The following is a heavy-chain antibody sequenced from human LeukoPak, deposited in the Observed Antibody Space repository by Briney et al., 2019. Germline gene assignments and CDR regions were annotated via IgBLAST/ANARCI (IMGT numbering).Heavy chain of an antibody. D-gene: IGHD3-3*01. J-gene: IGHJ5*02. Sequence: ASVKVSCKVSGYTLTELSMHWVRQAPGKGLEWMGGFDPEDGETIYPQKFQGRVTMTEDTSTDTAYMELSSLRSEDTAVYYCFSIFGVVIPWFDPWGQGTLVTVSS. CDR3: FSIFGVVIPWFDP. V-gene: IGHV1-24*01. CDR1: GYTLTELS. CDR2: FDPEDGET.